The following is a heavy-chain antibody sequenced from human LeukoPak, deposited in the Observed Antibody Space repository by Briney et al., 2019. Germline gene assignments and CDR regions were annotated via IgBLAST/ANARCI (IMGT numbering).Heavy chain of an antibody. CDR3: ARARLGIAVAGGHNWFDP. CDR1: GFTFSSYA. D-gene: IGHD6-19*01. Sequence: GRSLRHSCAASGFTFSSYAMHWVRQAPGKGLERVAVISYDGSNKYYADSVKGRFTISRDNSKNTLYLQMNSLRAEDTAVYYCARARLGIAVAGGHNWFDPWGQGTLVTVSS. J-gene: IGHJ5*02. CDR2: ISYDGSNK. V-gene: IGHV3-30*04.